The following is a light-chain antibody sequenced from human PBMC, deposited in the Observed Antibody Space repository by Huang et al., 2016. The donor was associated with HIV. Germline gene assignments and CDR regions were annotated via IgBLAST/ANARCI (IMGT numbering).Light chain of an antibody. CDR2: EAS. CDR3: QQYNNWPRT. Sequence: ERVLTQSPVSLSVSPGERATLSCRTSQSVSSKLAWYQQKPGQPPRLLIYEASTRASDIPARFSGSGSEIECTLTISSLQSEDFAIYYCQQYNNWPRTFGHGTKLEIK. J-gene: IGKJ2*01. CDR1: QSVSSK. V-gene: IGKV3-15*01.